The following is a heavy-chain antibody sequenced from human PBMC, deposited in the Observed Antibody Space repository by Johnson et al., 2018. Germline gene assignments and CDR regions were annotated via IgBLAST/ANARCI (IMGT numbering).Heavy chain of an antibody. CDR3: ASLSAGAFDI. Sequence: QVQLVQSGGGVVQPGRSLRLSCAASGFTFSSYGMHWVRQAPGKGLEWVAVISYDGSNKYYADSVKGRFTLSRDNSKNTLYLQMNSLRAKDTAVYYCASLSAGAFDIWGQGTMVTVSS. D-gene: IGHD3-3*02. CDR1: GFTFSSYG. J-gene: IGHJ3*02. V-gene: IGHV3-30*03. CDR2: ISYDGSNK.